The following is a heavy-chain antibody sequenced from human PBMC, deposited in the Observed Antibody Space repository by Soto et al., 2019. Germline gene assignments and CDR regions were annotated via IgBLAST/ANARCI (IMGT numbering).Heavy chain of an antibody. CDR3: ARVYGPLYFDY. J-gene: IGHJ4*02. CDR1: GYTFTTYG. CDR2: ISPYNGNT. D-gene: IGHD3-10*01. V-gene: IGHV1-18*01. Sequence: ASVKVSCKASGYTFTTYGLSWVRQAPGQGLEWMGWISPYNGNTKYGQKLQGRVTMTTDTSTNTAYMGLTSLRSDDTAVYYCARVYGPLYFDYWGQGTLVTVSS.